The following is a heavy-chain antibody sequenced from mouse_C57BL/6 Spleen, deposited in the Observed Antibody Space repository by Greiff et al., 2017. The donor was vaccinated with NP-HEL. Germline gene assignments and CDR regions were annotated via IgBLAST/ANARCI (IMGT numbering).Heavy chain of an antibody. J-gene: IGHJ1*03. Sequence: VQLQQSGAELVKPGASVKLSCKASGYTFTSYWMHWVKQRPGQGLEWIGMIHPNSGNTNYNEKFKSKATLTVDKSSSTAYMQLSSLTSEDSAVYYCANTVVRYFDVWGTGTTVTVSS. CDR2: IHPNSGNT. CDR1: GYTFTSYW. D-gene: IGHD1-1*01. V-gene: IGHV1-64*01. CDR3: ANTVVRYFDV.